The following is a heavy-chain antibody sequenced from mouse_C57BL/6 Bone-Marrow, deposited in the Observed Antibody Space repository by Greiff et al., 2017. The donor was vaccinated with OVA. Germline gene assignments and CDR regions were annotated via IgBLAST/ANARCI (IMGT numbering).Heavy chain of an antibody. Sequence: QVHVKQSGAELARPGASVKLSCKASGYTFTSYGISWVKQRTGQGLEWIGEIYPRSGNTYYNEKFKGKATLTADKSSSTAYMELRSLTSEDSAVYFCARWRYYYGSSVFAYWGQGTLVTVSA. CDR2: IYPRSGNT. CDR1: GYTFTSYG. J-gene: IGHJ3*01. D-gene: IGHD1-1*01. CDR3: ARWRYYYGSSVFAY. V-gene: IGHV1-81*01.